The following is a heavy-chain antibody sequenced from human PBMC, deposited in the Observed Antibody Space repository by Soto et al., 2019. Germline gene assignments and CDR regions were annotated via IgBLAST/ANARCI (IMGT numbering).Heavy chain of an antibody. D-gene: IGHD2-15*01. Sequence: SVKVSCKASGGTFSSYAISWVRQAPGQGLEWMGGIIPIFGTANYAQKFQGRVTITADESTSTAYMELSSLRSEDTAVYYCARDDVGYCSGGICYSAPRSYYYGMDVWGQGTTVTVSS. CDR2: IIPIFGTA. J-gene: IGHJ6*02. CDR1: GGTFSSYA. CDR3: ARDDVGYCSGGICYSAPRSYYYGMDV. V-gene: IGHV1-69*13.